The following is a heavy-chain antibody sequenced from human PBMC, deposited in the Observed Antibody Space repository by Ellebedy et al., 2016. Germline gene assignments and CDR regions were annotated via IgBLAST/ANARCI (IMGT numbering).Heavy chain of an antibody. Sequence: ASVKVSXXASGYTFTSYGISWVRQAPGQGLEWMGWISAYNGNTNYAQKLQGRVTMTTDTSTSTAYMELRSLRSDDTAVYYCARAKSTPSSTSKKLGILWFNPWGQGTLVTVSS. CDR2: ISAYNGNT. D-gene: IGHD7-27*01. V-gene: IGHV1-18*01. CDR1: GYTFTSYG. CDR3: ARAKSTPSSTSKKLGILWFNP. J-gene: IGHJ5*02.